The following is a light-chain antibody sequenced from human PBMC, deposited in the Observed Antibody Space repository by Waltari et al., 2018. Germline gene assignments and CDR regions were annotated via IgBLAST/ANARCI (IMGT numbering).Light chain of an antibody. Sequence: QPVLTQPPSVSAPPGQKVTTSCPGSSSNVGHNYVAWYQHLPGTAPRLIIYENKIRPSGIPDQFSGSKSGTSATLAITGLQTGDEADYYCGTWDSSLSVVVFGGGTKVTVL. CDR1: SSNVGHNY. V-gene: IGLV1-51*02. CDR3: GTWDSSLSVVV. CDR2: ENK. J-gene: IGLJ2*01.